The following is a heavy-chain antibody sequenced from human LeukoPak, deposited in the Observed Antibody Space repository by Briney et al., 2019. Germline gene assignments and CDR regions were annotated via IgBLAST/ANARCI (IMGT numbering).Heavy chain of an antibody. Sequence: KPGASVKVSCKAYGYTFTSYGISWVRQAPGQGLEWMGWISAYNGNTNYAQKLQGRVTMTTDTSTSTAYMELRSLRSDDTAVYYCARDHRGYSGYDNDYWGQGTLVTVSS. V-gene: IGHV1-18*01. J-gene: IGHJ4*02. CDR3: ARDHRGYSGYDNDY. CDR2: ISAYNGNT. CDR1: GYTFTSYG. D-gene: IGHD5-12*01.